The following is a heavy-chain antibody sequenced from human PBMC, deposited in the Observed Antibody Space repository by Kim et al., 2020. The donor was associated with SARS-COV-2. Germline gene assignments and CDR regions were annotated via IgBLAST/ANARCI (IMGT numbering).Heavy chain of an antibody. V-gene: IGHV1-8*01. J-gene: IGHJ4*02. D-gene: IGHD3-10*01. CDR3: ARGHGSGCYYIL. Sequence: GYAQKFQGRVTMTRNTSISTAYMELSSLRSEDTAVYYCARGHGSGCYYILWGQGTLVTVSS.